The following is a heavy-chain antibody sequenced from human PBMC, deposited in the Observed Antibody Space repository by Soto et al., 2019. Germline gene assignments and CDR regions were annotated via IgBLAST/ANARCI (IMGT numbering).Heavy chain of an antibody. CDR2: IGYDGVKK. J-gene: IGHJ6*02. CDR1: GFNFSHFG. V-gene: IGHV3-30*18. CDR3: SKGFTSARRGLAYGMDV. Sequence: QVHLVESGGGVVQPGRSLRLSCVVSGFNFSHFGMHWVRQAPGKGLEWVAVIGYDGVKKNYGDSVKGRFTISRYNGKNTLYVQLDNLRPADTAVYYCSKGFTSARRGLAYGMDVWGQGTTVTVSS. D-gene: IGHD2-2*01.